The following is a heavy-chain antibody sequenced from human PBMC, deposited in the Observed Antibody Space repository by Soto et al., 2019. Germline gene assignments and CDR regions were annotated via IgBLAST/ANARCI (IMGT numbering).Heavy chain of an antibody. J-gene: IGHJ4*02. CDR2: IYYIVIT. D-gene: IGHD3-22*01. V-gene: IGHV4-61*01. Sequence: SETLCLTGTVSCGSVISGSYFWSWIRQPPGKGLEWIVYIYYIVITNYSPSLKSRFTIAVDTAKNEFPLRLISVTAAYTAVYYCARDGGRYYDSTVYDFDYWGQGPLVTVSS. CDR3: ARDGGRYYDSTVYDFDY. CDR1: CGSVISGSYF.